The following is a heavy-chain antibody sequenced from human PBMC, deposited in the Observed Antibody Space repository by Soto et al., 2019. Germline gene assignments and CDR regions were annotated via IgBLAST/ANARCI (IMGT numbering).Heavy chain of an antibody. V-gene: IGHV3-23*01. Sequence: GGSLRLSCAASGFTFSSYAMSWVRQAPGKGLEWISAISGSANNAYYADSVKGRFAVSRDNSKNMVYLHMNSLRAEDTTVYFWAKRGGSGCHLSEGGQ. J-gene: IGHJ1*01. CDR3: AKRGGSGCHLSE. CDR1: GFTFSSYA. D-gene: IGHD6-19*01. CDR2: ISGSANNA.